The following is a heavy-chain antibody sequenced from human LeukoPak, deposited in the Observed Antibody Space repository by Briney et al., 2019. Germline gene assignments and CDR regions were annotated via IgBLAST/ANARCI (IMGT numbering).Heavy chain of an antibody. J-gene: IGHJ1*01. V-gene: IGHV4-39*01. Sequence: SETLSLTCTVSGGSISSSSYYWGWIRQPPGKGLEWIGSIYYSGSTYYNPSLKSRVTISVDTSKNQFSLKLSSVTAADTAVYYCARRVLWESDFWSGYYIRQYFQHWGQGTLVTVSS. D-gene: IGHD3-3*01. CDR3: ARRVLWESDFWSGYYIRQYFQH. CDR2: IYYSGST. CDR1: GGSISSSSYY.